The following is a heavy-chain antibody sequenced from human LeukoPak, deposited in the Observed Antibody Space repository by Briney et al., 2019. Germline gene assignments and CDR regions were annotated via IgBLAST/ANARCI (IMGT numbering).Heavy chain of an antibody. CDR3: ARETSQHLYDSSGYFQGHDAFDI. CDR2: TSYDGSNK. CDR1: GFIFTNYF. Sequence: GGSLRLSCAASGFIFTNYFMSWVRQAPGKGLEWVAVTSYDGSNKYYADSVKGRFTISRDNSKNTLYLQMNSLRAEDTAVYYCARETSQHLYDSSGYFQGHDAFDIWGQGTMVTVSS. J-gene: IGHJ3*02. V-gene: IGHV3-30-3*01. D-gene: IGHD3-22*01.